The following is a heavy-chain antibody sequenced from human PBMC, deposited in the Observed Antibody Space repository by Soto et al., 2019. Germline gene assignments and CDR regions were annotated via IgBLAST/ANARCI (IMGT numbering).Heavy chain of an antibody. CDR1: GGSISSYR. CDR2: ISNNGNT. J-gene: IGHJ4*02. V-gene: IGHV4-4*07. Sequence: SETLSLTCTVSGGSISSYRWSWIRQPPGKGLEWIARISNNGNTQYNPSLKSRVTVSVDMSRNQFFLNLHSVTAADSAVYFCGRESGESWDYETYWDEGTTLTVSS. D-gene: IGHD1-7*01. CDR3: GRESGESWDYETY.